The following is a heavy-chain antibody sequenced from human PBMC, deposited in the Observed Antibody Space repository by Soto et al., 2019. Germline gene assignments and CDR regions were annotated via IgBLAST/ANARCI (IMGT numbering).Heavy chain of an antibody. J-gene: IGHJ6*02. D-gene: IGHD3-10*01. V-gene: IGHV4-30-4*01. CDR1: GGSISSGDYY. CDR2: IYYSGNT. CDR3: ARDAQRGEWPNYGMDV. Sequence: QVQLQESGPGLVKPSQTLSLTCTVSGGSISSGDYYWSWIRQPPGKGLEWIGYIYYSGNTYYNSSLKSRITISVDTSKNQFSLRLSSVTAADTAVYYCARDAQRGEWPNYGMDVWGQGTTVTVSS.